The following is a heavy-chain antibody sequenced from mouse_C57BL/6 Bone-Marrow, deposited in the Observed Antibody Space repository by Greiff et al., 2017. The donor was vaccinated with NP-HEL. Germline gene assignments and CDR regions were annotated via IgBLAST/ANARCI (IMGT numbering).Heavy chain of an antibody. CDR1: GYTFTSYG. V-gene: IGHV1-81*01. J-gene: IGHJ3*01. D-gene: IGHD1-1*01. Sequence: VQLQQSGAELARPGASVKLSCKASGYTFTSYGISWVKQRTGQGLEWIGEIYPRSGNTYYNEKFKGKATLTADKSSSTAYMELRSLTSEDSAVYFCARDYYGSRVAYWGQGTLVTVSA. CDR2: IYPRSGNT. CDR3: ARDYYGSRVAY.